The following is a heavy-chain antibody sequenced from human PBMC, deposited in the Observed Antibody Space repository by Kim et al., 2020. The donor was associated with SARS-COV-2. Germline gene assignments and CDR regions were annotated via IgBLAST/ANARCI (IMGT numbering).Heavy chain of an antibody. CDR1: GFTFSSYG. V-gene: IGHV3-33*01. D-gene: IGHD4-17*01. Sequence: GGSLRLSCAASGFTFSSYGMHWVRQAPGKGLEWVVVIWYDGSNKYYADSVKGRFTISRDNPKNTLYLKMNSLRAEDTAVNYFARDRVSRHDYGDYGM. J-gene: IGHJ6*01. CDR3: ARDRVSRHDYGDYGM. CDR2: IWYDGSNK.